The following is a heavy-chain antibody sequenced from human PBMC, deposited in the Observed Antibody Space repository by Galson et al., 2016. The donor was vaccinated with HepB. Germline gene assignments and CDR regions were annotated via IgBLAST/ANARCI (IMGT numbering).Heavy chain of an antibody. CDR2: INSDGSHT. Sequence: SLRLSCAASEFTFSRYWMHWVRQAPGKGLVWAPRINSDGSHTSYADSVKGRFTISRDNAKNTLDLHLNSLRVEDTAGYYCVREDYGDDPIYYYYYSMDVWGQGTTVTVSS. V-gene: IGHV3-74*01. CDR3: VREDYGDDPIYYYYYSMDV. J-gene: IGHJ6*02. D-gene: IGHD4-17*01. CDR1: EFTFSRYW.